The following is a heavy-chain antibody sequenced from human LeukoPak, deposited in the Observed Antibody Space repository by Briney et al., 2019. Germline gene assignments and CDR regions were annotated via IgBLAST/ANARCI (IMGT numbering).Heavy chain of an antibody. Sequence: SETLSLTCTVSGGSISSYYWSWIRQPPGKGLEWIGYIYYSGSTNYNPSPKSRITISVDTSKNQFSLKLRSVTAADTAVYYCARANYIAVAGYFDYWGQGTLVTVSS. D-gene: IGHD6-19*01. J-gene: IGHJ4*02. CDR1: GGSISSYY. CDR3: ARANYIAVAGYFDY. CDR2: IYYSGST. V-gene: IGHV4-59*08.